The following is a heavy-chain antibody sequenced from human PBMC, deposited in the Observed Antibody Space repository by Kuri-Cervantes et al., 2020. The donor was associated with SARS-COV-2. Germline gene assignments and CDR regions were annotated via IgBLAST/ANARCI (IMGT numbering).Heavy chain of an antibody. D-gene: IGHD3/OR15-3a*01. CDR2: IIPIFGTA. V-gene: IGHV1-69*06. Sequence: SVKVSCKASGGTFSSYAISWVRQAPGQGLEWMGGIIPIFGTANYAQKFQGRVTITADKSTSTAYMELSSLRSEDTAVYYCARDKSYGFWREPFDYWGQGTPVTVSS. CDR1: GGTFSSYA. J-gene: IGHJ4*02. CDR3: ARDKSYGFWREPFDY.